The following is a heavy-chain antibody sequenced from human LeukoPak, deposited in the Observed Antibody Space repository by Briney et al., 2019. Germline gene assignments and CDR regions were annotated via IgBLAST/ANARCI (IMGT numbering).Heavy chain of an antibody. V-gene: IGHV4-61*05. CDR2: IYYSGST. Sequence: SETLSLTCTVSGGSISSSSYYWGWIRQPPGKGLEWIGYIYYSGSTNYNPSLKSRVTISVDTSKNQFSLKLSSVTAADTAVYYCARAVAGISSAPEYFQHWGQGTLVTVSS. D-gene: IGHD6-19*01. CDR3: ARAVAGISSAPEYFQH. CDR1: GGSISSSSYY. J-gene: IGHJ1*01.